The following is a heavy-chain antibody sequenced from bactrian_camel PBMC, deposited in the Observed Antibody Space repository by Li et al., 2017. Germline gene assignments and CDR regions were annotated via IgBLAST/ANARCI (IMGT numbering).Heavy chain of an antibody. CDR3: AADLRWCRSGYFDPQARLGY. D-gene: IGHD2*01. J-gene: IGHJ6*01. CDR1: TYSISNYC. Sequence: HVQLVESGGGSVQAGGALRLSCASATYSISNYCMAWFRGRPGADREAVALIAADGRESMLDSVKGRFTVSVDNGKNSLVLQMNSLQPEDTAIYYCAADLRWCRSGYFDPQARLGYWGQGTQVTV. CDR2: IAADGR. V-gene: IGHV3S53*01.